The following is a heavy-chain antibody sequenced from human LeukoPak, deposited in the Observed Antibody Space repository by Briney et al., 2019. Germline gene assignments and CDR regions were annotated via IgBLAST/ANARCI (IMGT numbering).Heavy chain of an antibody. CDR3: ARSLRYFDWLPIDP. CDR2: IKQDGSEK. J-gene: IGHJ5*02. D-gene: IGHD3-9*01. V-gene: IGHV3-7*01. Sequence: GGSRRLSCAASGFTFSYYWMSWVRQAPGKGLEWVATIKQDGSEKYYVDSVMGRFTISRDNAKNSLYLQMNSLRAEDTAVYYCARSLRYFDWLPIDPWGQGTLVTVSS. CDR1: GFTFSYYW.